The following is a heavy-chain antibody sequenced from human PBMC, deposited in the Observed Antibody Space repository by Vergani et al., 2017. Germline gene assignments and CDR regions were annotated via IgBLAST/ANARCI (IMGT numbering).Heavy chain of an antibody. Sequence: EVQLLESGGGLVQPGGSLRLSCAASGFTFSSYAMSWVRQAPGKGLEWVSAISGSGGSTYYADSVKGRFTISRDNSKNPLYLQMNSLRAEDTAVYYCARDTKPPANWNYGWSTAFDIWGQGTMVTVSS. V-gene: IGHV3-23*01. CDR2: ISGSGGST. CDR1: GFTFSSYA. D-gene: IGHD1-7*01. CDR3: ARDTKPPANWNYGWSTAFDI. J-gene: IGHJ3*02.